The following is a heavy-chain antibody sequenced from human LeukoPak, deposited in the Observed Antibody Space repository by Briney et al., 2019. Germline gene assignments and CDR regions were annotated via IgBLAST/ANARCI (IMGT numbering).Heavy chain of an antibody. Sequence: GASVKVSCKASGYTFTSYDINWVRQATGQGLEWMGWMNPNSGNTGYAQKFQGRVTMTRDTSISTAYMELSRLRSDDTAMYYCARDADYDILTGYYDYWGQGTLVTVSS. J-gene: IGHJ4*02. CDR3: ARDADYDILTGYYDY. D-gene: IGHD3-9*01. CDR1: GYTFTSYD. V-gene: IGHV1-8*01. CDR2: MNPNSGNT.